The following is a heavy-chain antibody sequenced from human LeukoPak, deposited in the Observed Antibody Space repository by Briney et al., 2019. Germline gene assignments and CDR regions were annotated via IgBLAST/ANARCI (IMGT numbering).Heavy chain of an antibody. V-gene: IGHV1-24*01. J-gene: IGHJ5*02. CDR1: GYTLTELS. CDR2: FDPEDGET. D-gene: IGHD3-22*01. CDR3: ARDTDSYYYDSSGFSFDP. Sequence: ASVKVSCKVSGYTLTELSMHWVRQAPGKGLEWMGGFDPEDGETIYAQKFQGRVTMTRDMSTSTVYMELSSLRSEDTAVYYCARDTDSYYYDSSGFSFDPWGQGTLVTVSS.